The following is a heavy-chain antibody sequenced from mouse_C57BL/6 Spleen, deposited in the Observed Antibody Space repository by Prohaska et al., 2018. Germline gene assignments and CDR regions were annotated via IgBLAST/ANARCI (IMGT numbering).Heavy chain of an antibody. CDR2: IYPSDIYT. CDR3: ARRGITTVVGPL. CDR1: GYTFTSYW. Sequence: QVQLQQPGAELVKPGASVKLSCKASGYTFTSYWMQWVKQRPGQGLEWIGVIYPSDIYTNYNQKFKGKAKLTVDTSSSPAYMQLSSLTSEGSAVYYCARRGITTVVGPLWCQGTTLSVSS. D-gene: IGHD1-1*01. J-gene: IGHJ2*01. V-gene: IGHV1-50*01.